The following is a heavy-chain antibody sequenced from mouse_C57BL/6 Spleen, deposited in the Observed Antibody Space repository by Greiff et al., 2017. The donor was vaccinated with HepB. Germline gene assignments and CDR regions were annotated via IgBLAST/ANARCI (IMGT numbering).Heavy chain of an antibody. CDR2: IDPSDSYT. J-gene: IGHJ4*01. CDR1: GYTFTSYW. Sequence: QVQLQQPGAELVRPGTSVKLSCKASGYTFTSYWMHWVKQRPGQGLEWIGVIDPSDSYTNYNQKFKGKATLTVDTSSSTAYTQLSSLTSEDSAVYYCARREGYDGYYYAMDYWGQGTSVTVSS. V-gene: IGHV1-59*01. CDR3: ARREGYDGYYYAMDY. D-gene: IGHD2-2*01.